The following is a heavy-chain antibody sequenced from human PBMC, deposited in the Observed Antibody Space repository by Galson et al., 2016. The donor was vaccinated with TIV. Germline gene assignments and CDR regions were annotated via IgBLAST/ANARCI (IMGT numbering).Heavy chain of an antibody. V-gene: IGHV3-13*01. CDR2: IGTTADT. CDR1: GFAFSKFD. J-gene: IGHJ3*01. D-gene: IGHD7-27*01. Sequence: SLRLSCAGSGFAFSKFDIHWVRQTTGDGLEWVSGIGTTADTYYSKSVKGRFTTSRDNGLNSVYLQMNILRPGDTAMYYCVRARSLTDLAARPGDDAFDFWGRGTIVTVFS. CDR3: VRARSLTDLAARPGDDAFDF.